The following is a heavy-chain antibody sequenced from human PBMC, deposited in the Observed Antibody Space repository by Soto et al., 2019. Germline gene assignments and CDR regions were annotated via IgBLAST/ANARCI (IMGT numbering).Heavy chain of an antibody. CDR2: IDPSDSYT. Sequence: KISCKGSGYSFTSYWISWVRQMPGKGLEWMGRIDPSDSYTNYSPSFQGHVTISADKSISTAYLQWSSLKASDTAMYYCARTERTTYYYYGMDVWGQGTTVTVSS. D-gene: IGHD1-1*01. V-gene: IGHV5-10-1*01. J-gene: IGHJ6*02. CDR3: ARTERTTYYYYGMDV. CDR1: GYSFTSYW.